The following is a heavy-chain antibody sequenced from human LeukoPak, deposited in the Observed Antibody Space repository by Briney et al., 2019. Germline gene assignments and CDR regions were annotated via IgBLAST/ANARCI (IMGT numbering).Heavy chain of an antibody. V-gene: IGHV3-7*01. Sequence: GGSLRLSCAASGFTFSSYWMSWVRQAPGKGLEWVANIKQDGSEKYYVDSVKGRFTISRDNAKNSLYLQMNSLRAEDTAVYYCARASGVVPAAIIDYWGQGTLVTVSS. CDR2: IKQDGSEK. CDR3: ARASGVVPAAIIDY. CDR1: GFTFSSYW. D-gene: IGHD2-2*01. J-gene: IGHJ4*02.